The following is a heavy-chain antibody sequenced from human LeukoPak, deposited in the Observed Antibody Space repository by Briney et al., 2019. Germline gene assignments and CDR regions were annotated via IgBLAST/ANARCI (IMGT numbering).Heavy chain of an antibody. D-gene: IGHD5-18*01. Sequence: SVKVSCKASGGTFSSYAISWVRQAPGQGLEWMGGIIPIFGTANYAQKFQGRVTITADKSTSTAYMELSSLRSEDTAVYYCARGLAEGYSFQYNWFDPWGQGTLVTVSS. V-gene: IGHV1-69*06. CDR2: IIPIFGTA. J-gene: IGHJ5*02. CDR3: ARGLAEGYSFQYNWFDP. CDR1: GGTFSSYA.